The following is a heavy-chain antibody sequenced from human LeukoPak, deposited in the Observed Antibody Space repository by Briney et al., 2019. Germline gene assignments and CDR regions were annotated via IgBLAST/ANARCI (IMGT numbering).Heavy chain of an antibody. J-gene: IGHJ4*02. Sequence: SSETLSLTCTVSGGPISSSSYYWGWIRQPPGKGLEWIGSIYYSGSTYYNPSLKSRVTMSVDTSKNQFSLKLSSVTAADTAVYYCARGVDTAMVDYWGQGTLVTVSS. CDR2: IYYSGST. D-gene: IGHD5-18*01. CDR3: ARGVDTAMVDY. V-gene: IGHV4-39*07. CDR1: GGPISSSSYY.